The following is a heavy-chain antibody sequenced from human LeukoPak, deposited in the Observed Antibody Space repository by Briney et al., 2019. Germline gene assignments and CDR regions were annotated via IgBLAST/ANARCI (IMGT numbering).Heavy chain of an antibody. CDR2: IIPIFGTA. J-gene: IGHJ4*02. CDR1: GGTFSSYA. Sequence: ASVKVSCKASGGTFSSYAISWVRQAPGQGLGWMGRIIPIFGTANYAQKFQGRVTITTDESTSTAYMELSSLRSEDTAVYYCARDRVWYSNYGDNYYFDYWGQGTLVTVSS. D-gene: IGHD4-23*01. V-gene: IGHV1-69*05. CDR3: ARDRVWYSNYGDNYYFDY.